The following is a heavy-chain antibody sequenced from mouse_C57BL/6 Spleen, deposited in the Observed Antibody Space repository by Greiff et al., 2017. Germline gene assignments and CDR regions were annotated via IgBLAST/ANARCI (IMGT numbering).Heavy chain of an antibody. V-gene: IGHV1-52*01. CDR1: GYTFTSYW. CDR2: IDPSDSET. D-gene: IGHD1-1*01. J-gene: IGHJ2*01. Sequence: VQLQQPGAELVRPGSSVKLSCKASGYTFTSYWMHWVKQRPIQGLEWIGNIDPSDSETHYNQKFKDKATLTVDKSSSTAYMQLSSLTTEDSAVYYWARRRSSYFDYWGQGTTLTVSS. CDR3: ARRRSSYFDY.